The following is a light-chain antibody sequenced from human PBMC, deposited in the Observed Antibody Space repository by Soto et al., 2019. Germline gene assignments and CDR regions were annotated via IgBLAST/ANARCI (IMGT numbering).Light chain of an antibody. Sequence: EVVITQSPASLSASPGERVTLSCRASQSVSSNLAWYQQKPGQAPRLLIYGASTRATGIPARFSGSGSGTEFTLTISSLQSEDFAVYYCHQYNNWPPWTFGQGTKVDIK. V-gene: IGKV3-15*01. CDR3: HQYNNWPPWT. CDR2: GAS. CDR1: QSVSSN. J-gene: IGKJ1*01.